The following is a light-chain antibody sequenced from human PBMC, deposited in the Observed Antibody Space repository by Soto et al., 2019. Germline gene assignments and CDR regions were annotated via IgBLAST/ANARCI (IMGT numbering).Light chain of an antibody. CDR1: QTIRTH. CDR3: QQYDNWPYT. J-gene: IGKJ2*01. CDR2: GAS. V-gene: IGKV3-15*01. Sequence: EIVMTQSPATLSVSPGEGATLSCRASQTIRTHLAWYQQKPGQAPRLLIYGASARATAIPATFTGSGSGTEFTLTISSLQSEDVVLYYCQQYDNWPYTFGQGTKLEIK.